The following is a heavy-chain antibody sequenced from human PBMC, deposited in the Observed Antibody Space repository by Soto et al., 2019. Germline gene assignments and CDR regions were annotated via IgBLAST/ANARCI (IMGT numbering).Heavy chain of an antibody. CDR3: ARDGGRHSGGIDY. Sequence: QVQLVQSGAEVKKPGSSVKVSCKASGGTFSSYSINWVRQAPGQGREWMGEIIPIFGTANYAQKCQGRVTITADESTSTAYMELSSLRSEDTAVYYCARDGGRHSGGIDYWGQGTLVTVSS. V-gene: IGHV1-69*01. CDR1: GGTFSSYS. J-gene: IGHJ4*02. D-gene: IGHD1-26*01. CDR2: IIPIFGTA.